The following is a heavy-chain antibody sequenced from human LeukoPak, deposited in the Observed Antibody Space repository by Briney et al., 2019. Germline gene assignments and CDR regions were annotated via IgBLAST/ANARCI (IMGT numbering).Heavy chain of an antibody. V-gene: IGHV3-30*18. CDR2: ISYDGSNK. J-gene: IGHJ4*02. CDR3: AKAFGSSGYYFDY. Sequence: PGGSLRLSCAASGFTFSSYGMHWVRQAPGKGLEXXXVISYDGSNKYYADSVKGRFTISRDNSKNALYLQMNSLRAEDTAVYYCAKAFGSSGYYFDYWGQGTLVTVSS. CDR1: GFTFSSYG. D-gene: IGHD3-22*01.